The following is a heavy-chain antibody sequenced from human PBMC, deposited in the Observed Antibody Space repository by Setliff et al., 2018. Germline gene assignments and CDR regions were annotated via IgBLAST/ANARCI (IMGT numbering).Heavy chain of an antibody. Sequence: SETLSLTCTVSGGSISSGDYYWSWIRQPPGKGLEWIGYIYSRGSTYYNPSLKSRGSRSVDTSKNKFSLKLSSVTAADTAVYYCARESRYYYDNLGTLDYWGQGTLVTVSS. J-gene: IGHJ4*02. CDR3: ARESRYYYDNLGTLDY. V-gene: IGHV4-30-4*08. CDR1: GGSISSGDYY. CDR2: IYSRGST. D-gene: IGHD3-22*01.